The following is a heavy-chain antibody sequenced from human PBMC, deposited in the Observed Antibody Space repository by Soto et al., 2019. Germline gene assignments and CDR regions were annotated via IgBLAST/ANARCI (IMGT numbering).Heavy chain of an antibody. D-gene: IGHD2-15*01. J-gene: IGHJ5*02. Sequence: SETLSLTCAVSGESFSAYYWNWIRQPPGKGLEWIGEINHRGSTNYNPSLKSRVTISVATSKNQFSLRLSSVTAADTAVYYCARLRGSGGGHRRFDPWGQGTLVTVSS. CDR3: ARLRGSGGGHRRFDP. CDR1: GESFSAYY. V-gene: IGHV4-34*01. CDR2: INHRGST.